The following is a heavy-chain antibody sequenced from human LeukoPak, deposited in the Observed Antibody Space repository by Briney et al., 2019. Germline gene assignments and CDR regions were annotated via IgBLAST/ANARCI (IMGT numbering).Heavy chain of an antibody. CDR3: TRDPFYSHGGGHLVHDY. V-gene: IGHV3-49*04. Sequence: GGSLRLSCTASGFSIGDYAMSWVRQAPGRGLEWLGFIRSKTYGGTTEYAASVKGRFTISRDDSKSIAYLQMNSLKTEDTAVYYCTRDPFYSHGGGHLVHDYWGQGTLVTVSS. CDR1: GFSIGDYA. D-gene: IGHD2-15*01. CDR2: IRSKTYGGTT. J-gene: IGHJ4*02.